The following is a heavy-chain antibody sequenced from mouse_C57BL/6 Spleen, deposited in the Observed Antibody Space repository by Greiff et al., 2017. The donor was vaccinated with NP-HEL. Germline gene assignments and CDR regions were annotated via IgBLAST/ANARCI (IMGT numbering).Heavy chain of an antibody. CDR2: IDPENGDT. J-gene: IGHJ3*01. D-gene: IGHD1-1*01. CDR1: GFNIKDDY. V-gene: IGHV14-4*01. CDR3: TTGGLYYYGSSASWFAY. Sequence: EVQLQQSGAELVRPGASVKLSCTASGFNIKDDYMHWVKQRPEQGLEWIGWIDPENGDTEYASKFQGKATITADTSSNTAYLQLSSLTSEDTAVYYCTTGGLYYYGSSASWFAYWGQGTLVTVSA.